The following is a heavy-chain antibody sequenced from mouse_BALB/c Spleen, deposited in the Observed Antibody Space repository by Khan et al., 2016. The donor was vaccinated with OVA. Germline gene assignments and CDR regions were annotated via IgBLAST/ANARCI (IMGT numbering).Heavy chain of an antibody. V-gene: IGHV5-17*02. Sequence: EVELVESGGGLVQPGGSRKLSCAASGFTFSNFGMHWVRQAPEKGLEWVAYISSGSATIYYADTVKGRFTISRDNPKNTLFLQMTSLRSGDTAIYYCARSLITTWYFDVWGAGTTVTVSS. CDR3: ARSLITTWYFDV. D-gene: IGHD2-4*01. J-gene: IGHJ1*01. CDR1: GFTFSNFG. CDR2: ISSGSATI.